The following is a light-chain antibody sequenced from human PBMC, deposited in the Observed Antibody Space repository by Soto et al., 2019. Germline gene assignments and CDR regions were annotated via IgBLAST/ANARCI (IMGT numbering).Light chain of an antibody. CDR1: SSNIGGNS. CDR2: DDN. J-gene: IGLJ1*01. Sequence: VLTQPPSVSAAPGQKVTISCSGSSSNIGGNSVSWYQQLPGTAPKLLIYDDNKRPSGIPDRFSGSKSGTSATLGITGFQTGDEADYYCGSWDSSMSAYVFGTGTKVTGL. V-gene: IGLV1-51*01. CDR3: GSWDSSMSAYV.